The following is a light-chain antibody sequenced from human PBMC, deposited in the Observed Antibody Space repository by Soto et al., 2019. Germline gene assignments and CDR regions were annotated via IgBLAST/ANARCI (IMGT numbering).Light chain of an antibody. Sequence: QSALTQPASVSGSPGQSITISCTGTSSDVGGYNYVSWYQQHPGKAPKLLIYSNDHRPSGVPDRFSGSKSGTSASLAISGLQSEDEADYYCGTWDDSLNGPVFCGGTKLTVL. CDR1: SSDVGGYNY. V-gene: IGLV2-14*01. CDR2: SND. CDR3: GTWDDSLNGPV. J-gene: IGLJ3*02.